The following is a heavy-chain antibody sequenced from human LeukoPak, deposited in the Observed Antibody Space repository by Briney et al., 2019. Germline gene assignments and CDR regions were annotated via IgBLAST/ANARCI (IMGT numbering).Heavy chain of an antibody. Sequence: PSETLSLTCTVSGGSISSYYWSWLRQPPGKGLEWIGYIYYSGSTNYNPSLKSRVTISVDTSKNQFSLKLSSVTAADTAVYYCARDYSSGWYDYWGQGALVTVSS. D-gene: IGHD6-19*01. CDR3: ARDYSSGWYDY. CDR1: GGSISSYY. J-gene: IGHJ4*02. V-gene: IGHV4-59*01. CDR2: IYYSGST.